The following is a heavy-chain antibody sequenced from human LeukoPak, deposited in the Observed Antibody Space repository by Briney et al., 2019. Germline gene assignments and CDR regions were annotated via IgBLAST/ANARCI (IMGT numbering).Heavy chain of an antibody. V-gene: IGHV3-11*01. CDR3: AKAESGMTTVTNFDY. J-gene: IGHJ4*02. Sequence: KTGGSLRLSCAASGFTFSDYYMSWIRQAPGKGLEWVSYISSSGSTIYYADSVKGRFTISRDNAKNSLYLQMNSLRAEDTAVYYCAKAESGMTTVTNFDYWGQGTLVTVSS. D-gene: IGHD4-17*01. CDR2: ISSSGSTI. CDR1: GFTFSDYY.